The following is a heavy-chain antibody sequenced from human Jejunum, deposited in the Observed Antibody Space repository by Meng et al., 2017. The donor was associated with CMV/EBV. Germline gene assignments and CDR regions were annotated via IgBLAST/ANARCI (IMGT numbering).Heavy chain of an antibody. Sequence: FIFRNTWMTWVRQAPRKGLEWLGRIKSRSDGAKTDYPAPLKGRVTISRDDSRNTLYLEMNALTTEDTGVYYCATSGLNYYGIDVWGQGTTVTSP. V-gene: IGHV3-15*05. CDR1: FIFRNTW. J-gene: IGHJ6*02. CDR2: IKSRSDGAKT. D-gene: IGHD3/OR15-3a*01. CDR3: ATSGLNYYGIDV.